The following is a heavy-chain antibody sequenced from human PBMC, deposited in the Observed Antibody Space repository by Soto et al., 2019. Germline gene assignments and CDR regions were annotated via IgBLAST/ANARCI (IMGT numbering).Heavy chain of an antibody. CDR3: ARLSTFGDQRSYYCDY. D-gene: IGHD3-10*01. J-gene: IGHJ4*02. CDR1: GGSISSSNW. CDR2: IYHSGST. V-gene: IGHV4-4*02. Sequence: QVQLQESGPGLVKPSGTLSLTCAVSGGSISSSNWWSWVRQPPGKGLEWIGEIYHSGSTNYNPSLTSRVTISVDKSKNQYALKLSSVTAADTAVYYCARLSTFGDQRSYYCDYWGQGTMVTVSS.